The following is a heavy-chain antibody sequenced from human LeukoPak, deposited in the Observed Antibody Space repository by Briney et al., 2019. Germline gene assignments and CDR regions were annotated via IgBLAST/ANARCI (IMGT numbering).Heavy chain of an antibody. CDR3: VKGGGGLATITSLQY. CDR1: GFTFSSYW. Sequence: GGSLRLSCAASGFTFSSYWMHWVRQAPGKGLVWVSRINSDGSSTSYADSVKGRFSISRDNSKNSLYLQMNSLRREDTALYYCVKGGGGLATITSLQYWGQGILVTVSS. J-gene: IGHJ4*02. CDR2: INSDGSST. V-gene: IGHV3-74*01. D-gene: IGHD5-24*01.